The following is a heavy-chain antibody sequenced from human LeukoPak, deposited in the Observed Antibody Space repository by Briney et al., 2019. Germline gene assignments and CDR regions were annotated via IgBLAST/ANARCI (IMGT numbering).Heavy chain of an antibody. CDR1: GGSISSSSYY. J-gene: IGHJ4*02. CDR2: IYYSGST. D-gene: IGHD6-6*01. CDR3: ARQRMYKQLVSHFDY. V-gene: IGHV4-39*01. Sequence: SETLSLTCTVSGGSISSSSYYWGWIRQPPGKGLEWLGSIYYSGSTYYNPSLKSRVTISVDTSKNQFSLKLSSVTAADTAVYHCARQRMYKQLVSHFDYWGQGTLVTVSS.